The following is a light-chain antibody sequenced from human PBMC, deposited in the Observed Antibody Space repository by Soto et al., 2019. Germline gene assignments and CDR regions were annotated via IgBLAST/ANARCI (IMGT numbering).Light chain of an antibody. Sequence: DIPMTQSPSSLSASVGDRVTITCQASQDISNYLNWYQQKPGKAPKLLIYDASNLETAVPSRFSGSGSGTDFTFTISSLQPEDIATYYCQQYDNLLLTFGGGTKVEIK. CDR1: QDISNY. J-gene: IGKJ4*01. CDR3: QQYDNLLLT. CDR2: DAS. V-gene: IGKV1-33*01.